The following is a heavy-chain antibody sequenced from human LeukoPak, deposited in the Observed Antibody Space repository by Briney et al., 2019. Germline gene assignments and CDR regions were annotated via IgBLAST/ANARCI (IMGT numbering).Heavy chain of an antibody. CDR3: ARDSSTTVTGAFDI. CDR2: ILCDRSNK. CDR1: GFTFRRYG. J-gene: IGHJ3*02. V-gene: IGHV3-33*01. D-gene: IGHD4-11*01. Sequence: GSLRLSFGASGFTFRRYGRHXVRQAPGKGLXXXXXILCDRSNKYYADSVKGRFTISRDNSKNTLYLQMNSLRAEDTAVYYCARDSSTTVTGAFDIWGQGTMVTVSS.